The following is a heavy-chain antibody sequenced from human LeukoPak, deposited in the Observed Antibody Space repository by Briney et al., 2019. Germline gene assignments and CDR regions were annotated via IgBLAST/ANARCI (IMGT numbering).Heavy chain of an antibody. Sequence: GESLKISCKGSGYSFTSYWIGWVRQMPGKGLEWMGIIYPGDSDTRYSPSFQGQVTISADKSISTAYLQWSSLKASDTAIYYCARLDYYYGSGSYYKPPDYWGQGTLVTVSS. CDR2: IYPGDSDT. J-gene: IGHJ4*02. CDR3: ARLDYYYGSGSYYKPPDY. V-gene: IGHV5-51*01. CDR1: GYSFTSYW. D-gene: IGHD3-10*01.